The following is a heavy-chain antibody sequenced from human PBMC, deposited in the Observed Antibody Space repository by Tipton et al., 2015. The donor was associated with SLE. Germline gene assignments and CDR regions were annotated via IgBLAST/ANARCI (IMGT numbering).Heavy chain of an antibody. CDR3: AKDPDYYDSSGYLDY. CDR2: IRYDGSNK. J-gene: IGHJ4*02. V-gene: IGHV3-30*02. D-gene: IGHD3-22*01. CDR1: GFTFSSYG. Sequence: SLRLSCAASGFTFSSYGMHWVRQAPGKGLEWVAFIRYDGSNKYYADSVKGRFTISRDNSKNTLYLQMNSLRAEDTAVYYCAKDPDYYDSSGYLDYWGQGTLVTVSS.